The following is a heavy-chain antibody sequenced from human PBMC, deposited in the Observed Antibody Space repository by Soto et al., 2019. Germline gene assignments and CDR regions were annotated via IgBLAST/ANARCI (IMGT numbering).Heavy chain of an antibody. J-gene: IGHJ6*02. CDR1: GFTFSSYG. CDR2: IWYDGSNK. Sequence: GGSLRLSCAASGFTFSSYGMHWVRQAPGKGLEWVAVIWYDGSNKYYADSVKGRFTISRDNSKNTLYLQMNSLRAEDTAVYYCARDFKVVVAATPTWGRRYGMDVWGQGTTVTVSS. V-gene: IGHV3-33*01. D-gene: IGHD2-15*01. CDR3: ARDFKVVVAATPTWGRRYGMDV.